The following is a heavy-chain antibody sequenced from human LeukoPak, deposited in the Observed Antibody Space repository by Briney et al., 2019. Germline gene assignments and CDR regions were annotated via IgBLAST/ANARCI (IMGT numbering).Heavy chain of an antibody. V-gene: IGHV3-33*01. J-gene: IGHJ4*02. CDR1: GFTFSSYG. CDR3: ARVGVVRGWYGAGSVDY. Sequence: GGSLRLSCAASGFTFSSYGMHWVRQAPGKGLEWVAVIWYDESKNSHADSVKGRFTISRDNAKNSLYLQMNSLRAEDMAVYSCARVGVVRGWYGAGSVDYWGQGTLVTVSS. D-gene: IGHD6-19*01. CDR2: IWYDESKN.